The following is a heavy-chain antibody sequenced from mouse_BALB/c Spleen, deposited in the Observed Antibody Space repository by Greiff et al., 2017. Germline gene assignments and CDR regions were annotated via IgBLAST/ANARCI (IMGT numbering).Heavy chain of an antibody. D-gene: IGHD1-1*01. Sequence: EVKLEESGGGLVQPGGSRKLSCAASGFTFSDYGMAWVRQAPGKGPEWVAFISNLAYSIYYADTVTGRFTISRENAKNTLYLEMSSLRSEDTAMYYCARERAYYNYFDYWGQGTTLTVSS. J-gene: IGHJ2*01. CDR2: ISNLAYSI. CDR3: ARERAYYNYFDY. V-gene: IGHV5-15*02. CDR1: GFTFSDYG.